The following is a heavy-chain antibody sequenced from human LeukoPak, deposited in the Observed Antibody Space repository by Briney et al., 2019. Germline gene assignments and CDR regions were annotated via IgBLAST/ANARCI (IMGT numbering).Heavy chain of an antibody. CDR3: ARDRYFDWLPLDY. Sequence: PSETLSLTCAVYGGPFSGYYWSWIRQPPGKGLEWIGEINHSGSTNYNPSLKSRVTISVDTSKNQFSLKLSSVTAADTAVYYCARDRYFDWLPLDYWGQGTLVTVSS. V-gene: IGHV4-34*01. CDR2: INHSGST. D-gene: IGHD3-9*01. J-gene: IGHJ4*02. CDR1: GGPFSGYY.